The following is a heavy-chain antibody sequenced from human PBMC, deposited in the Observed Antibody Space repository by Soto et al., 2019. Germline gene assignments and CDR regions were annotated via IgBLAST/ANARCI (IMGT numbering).Heavy chain of an antibody. CDR1: GYTFINYD. CDR3: ARMESSGTLNWFDP. CDR2: MNPGSGKT. V-gene: IGHV1-8*02. D-gene: IGHD1-1*01. J-gene: IGHJ5*02. Sequence: ASVKVSCKASGYTFINYDISWVRQATGQGLEWMGWMNPGSGKTGYANKFQGRVTMTRDASTSTDHLELSSLTSEDTAVYYCARMESSGTLNWFDPWGQGNLVTVSS.